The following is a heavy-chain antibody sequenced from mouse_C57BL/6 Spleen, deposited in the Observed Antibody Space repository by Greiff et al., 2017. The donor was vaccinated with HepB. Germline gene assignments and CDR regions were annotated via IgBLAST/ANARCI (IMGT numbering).Heavy chain of an antibody. V-gene: IGHV1-7*01. CDR3: ARRYSNVFAY. Sequence: QVQLQQSGAELAKPGASVKLSCKASGYTFTSYWMHWVKQRPGQGLEWIGYINPSSGYTKYNQKFKDKATVTADKSSSTAYMQLSSLTYEDSAVYYCARRYSNVFAYWGQGTLVTVSA. J-gene: IGHJ3*01. D-gene: IGHD2-5*01. CDR1: GYTFTSYW. CDR2: INPSSGYT.